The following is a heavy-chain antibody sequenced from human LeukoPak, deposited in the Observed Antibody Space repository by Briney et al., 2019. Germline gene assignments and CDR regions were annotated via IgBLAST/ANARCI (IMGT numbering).Heavy chain of an antibody. Sequence: ASVKVSCKASGYTFTSYDINWVRQATGQGLEWMGWMNPNSGNTGYAQKFQGRVTMTRNISISTAYMELSSLRSEDTAVYYCARGRVAAAGKFDYWGQGTLVTVSS. V-gene: IGHV1-8*01. CDR3: ARGRVAAAGKFDY. J-gene: IGHJ4*02. CDR2: MNPNSGNT. CDR1: GYTFTSYD. D-gene: IGHD6-13*01.